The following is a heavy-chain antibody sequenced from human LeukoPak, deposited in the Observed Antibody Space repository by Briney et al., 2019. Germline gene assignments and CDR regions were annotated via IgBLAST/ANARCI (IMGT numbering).Heavy chain of an antibody. CDR3: ARAPTVTTYYFDY. J-gene: IGHJ4*02. Sequence: SETLSLTCTVSGGSISSYYWSWIRQPPGKGLEWIGYIYHSGSTNYNPSLKSRVTISVDTSKNQFSLKLSSVTAADTAVYYCARAPTVTTYYFDYWGQGTLVTVSS. CDR2: IYHSGST. CDR1: GGSISSYY. D-gene: IGHD4-17*01. V-gene: IGHV4-59*08.